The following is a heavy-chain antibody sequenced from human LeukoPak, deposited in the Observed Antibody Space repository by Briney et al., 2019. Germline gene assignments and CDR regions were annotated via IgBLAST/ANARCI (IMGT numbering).Heavy chain of an antibody. D-gene: IGHD3-10*01. CDR2: MNPNSGNT. CDR3: VLILGGDAFDI. V-gene: IGHV1-8*03. J-gene: IGHJ3*02. CDR1: GYTFTSYD. Sequence: ASVKVSCKASGYTFTSYDINWVRQATGQGLEWMGWMNPNSGNTGYAQKFQGRVTITRNTSISTAYMGLSSLRSEDTAVYYCVLILGGDAFDIWGQGTMVTVSS.